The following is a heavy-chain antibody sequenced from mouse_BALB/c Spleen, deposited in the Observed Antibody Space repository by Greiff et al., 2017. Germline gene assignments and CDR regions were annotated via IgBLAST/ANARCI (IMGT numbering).Heavy chain of an antibody. CDR2: INPSTGYT. Sequence: VQLQQSGAELAKPGASVKMSCKASGYTFTSYWMHWVKQRPGQGLEWIGYINPSTGYTEYNQKFKDKATLTADKSSSTAYMQLSSLTSEDSAVYYCASRGLRYYFDYWGQGTTLTVSS. J-gene: IGHJ2*01. V-gene: IGHV1-7*01. CDR1: GYTFTSYW. CDR3: ASRGLRYYFDY. D-gene: IGHD1-1*01.